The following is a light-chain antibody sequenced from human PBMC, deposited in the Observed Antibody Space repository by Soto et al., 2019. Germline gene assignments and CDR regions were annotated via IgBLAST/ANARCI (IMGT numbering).Light chain of an antibody. J-gene: IGKJ1*01. CDR1: QTISSW. Sequence: DIQMTQSPSTLSGSVGDRVTITCRASQTISSWLAWYQQKPGKAPKLLIYKSSILESGVPSRFSGSGSGTEFTLTISSLQPDDFATYYCQQFNTSPWTFGQGTNVDI. CDR3: QQFNTSPWT. V-gene: IGKV1-5*03. CDR2: KSS.